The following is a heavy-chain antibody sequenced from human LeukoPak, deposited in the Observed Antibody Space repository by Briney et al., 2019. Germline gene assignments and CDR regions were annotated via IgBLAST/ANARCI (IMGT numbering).Heavy chain of an antibody. CDR3: AAPILHHTYFFDY. CDR2: INPNSGGT. Sequence: ASVKVTCKSSGYTFRDYFFHWVRQAPAQGHELMGWINPNSGGTKYAQKFQGRVTMTRATSINTAYIKLSSLRSDDTAVYYCAAPILHHTYFFDYWGQGTQVTVSS. J-gene: IGHJ4*02. V-gene: IGHV1-2*02. D-gene: IGHD3-3*01. CDR1: GYTFRDYF.